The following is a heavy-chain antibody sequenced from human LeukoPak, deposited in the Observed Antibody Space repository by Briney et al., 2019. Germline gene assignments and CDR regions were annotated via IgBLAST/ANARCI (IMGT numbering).Heavy chain of an antibody. J-gene: IGHJ4*02. D-gene: IGHD4-23*01. Sequence: KTGGSLRLSCAASGFTFISYSMNWVRQAPGKGLEWVSSISSSSSYIHYVDSVKGRFTISRDNAKNSLYLEMNSLRAEDTALYYCARGTTVITFDYWGQGTLVTVSS. CDR2: ISSSSSYI. CDR3: ARGTTVITFDY. V-gene: IGHV3-21*01. CDR1: GFTFISYS.